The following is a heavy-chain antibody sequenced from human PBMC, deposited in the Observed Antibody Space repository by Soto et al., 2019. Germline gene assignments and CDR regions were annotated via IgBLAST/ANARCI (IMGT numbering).Heavy chain of an antibody. CDR3: AKDWGSSGWFNWFDP. D-gene: IGHD6-19*01. Sequence: QVQLVESGGGVVQPGRSLRLSCVASGFTLSNTGMHWVRQAPGKGLEWVAMISHDGSNTYYGDSVKRRFTISRDNSWNTLYLQMDSLRPEDTSVYYCAKDWGSSGWFNWFDPWGQGTLVTVSS. CDR1: GFTLSNTG. CDR2: ISHDGSNT. V-gene: IGHV3-30*18. J-gene: IGHJ5*02.